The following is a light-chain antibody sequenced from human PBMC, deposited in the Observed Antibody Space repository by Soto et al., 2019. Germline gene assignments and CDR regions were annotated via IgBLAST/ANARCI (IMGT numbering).Light chain of an antibody. CDR1: QAIRND. J-gene: IGKJ1*01. CDR3: LQDSNWPWT. V-gene: IGKV1-6*01. CDR2: GAS. Sequence: AIQMTQSPSSLSASVGDRVTITCRVSQAIRNDLSWYQQKPGKAPNLLIYGASTLQSGVPSRFSGSGYGTHFTLTVSSLQPEDFATYYCLQDSNWPWTFGQGTKVEI.